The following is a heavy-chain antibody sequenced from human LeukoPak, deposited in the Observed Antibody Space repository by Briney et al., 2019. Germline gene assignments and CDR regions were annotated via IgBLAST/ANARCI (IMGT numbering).Heavy chain of an antibody. CDR3: ARHRYSCYEQPVHY. CDR2: MYYSGTT. D-gene: IGHD5-12*01. V-gene: IGHV4-39*01. CDR1: GGFLISCSYL. Sequence: SETLSLTCTVSGGFLISCSYLCRWIRQPPGKGLEWIASMYYSGTTFYSPSLKSRVTISVDTSKNQLSLKLGSVTAADTAIYYCARHRYSCYEQPVHYLGHGTLVTVSS. J-gene: IGHJ4*03.